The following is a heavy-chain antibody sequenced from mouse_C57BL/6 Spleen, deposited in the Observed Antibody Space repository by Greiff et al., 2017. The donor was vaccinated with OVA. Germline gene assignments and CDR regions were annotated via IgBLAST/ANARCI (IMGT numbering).Heavy chain of an antibody. CDR2: ISPRSGNT. CDR1: GYTFTSYG. D-gene: IGHD3-3*01. V-gene: IGHV1-81*01. Sequence: VQLQQSGAELARPGASVKLSCKASGYTFTSYGISWVKQRTGQGLEWIGEISPRSGNTYYNEKFKGKATLTADKSSSTAYMELRSLTSEDSAVYFCARGDEGFAYWGQGTLVTVSA. CDR3: ARGDEGFAY. J-gene: IGHJ3*01.